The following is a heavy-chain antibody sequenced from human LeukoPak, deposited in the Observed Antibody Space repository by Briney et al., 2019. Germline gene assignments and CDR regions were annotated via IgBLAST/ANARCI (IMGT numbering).Heavy chain of an antibody. CDR1: RFTFSSYS. D-gene: IGHD2-2*03. Sequence: GGSLRLSCAASRFTFSSYSMNWVRQAPGKGLEWVSSISSRSTYIYYADSVKGRFTISRDNAKNSLYLQMNSLRAEDTAVYYCAVDIVVVPAAMSDYWGQGTLVTVSS. V-gene: IGHV3-21*04. CDR2: ISSRSTYI. J-gene: IGHJ4*02. CDR3: AVDIVVVPAAMSDY.